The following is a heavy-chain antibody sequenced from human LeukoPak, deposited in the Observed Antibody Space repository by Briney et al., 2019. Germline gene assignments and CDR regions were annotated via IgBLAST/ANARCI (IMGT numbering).Heavy chain of an antibody. CDR2: IYYSGST. J-gene: IGHJ6*02. Sequence: PSETLSLTCTVSGGSISSYYWSWIRQPPGKGLEWIGYIYYSGSTNYNPSPKSRVTISVDTSKNQFSLKLSSVTAADTAVYYCARDLTIFGVAHDYYGMDVWGQGTTVTVSS. CDR1: GGSISSYY. D-gene: IGHD3-3*01. CDR3: ARDLTIFGVAHDYYGMDV. V-gene: IGHV4-59*01.